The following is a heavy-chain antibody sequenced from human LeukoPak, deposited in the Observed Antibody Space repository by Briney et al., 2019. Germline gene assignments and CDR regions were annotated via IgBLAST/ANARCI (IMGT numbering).Heavy chain of an antibody. CDR2: IYYTGST. D-gene: IGHD5-18*01. V-gene: IGHV4-61*01. J-gene: IGHJ4*02. CDR3: ARLGEYSYKD. Sequence: SETLSLTCSVSGFSITTGYYWAWIRQPPGKGLEWIGYIYYTGSTNYNPSLKSRVTISVDTSKNQFSLKLSSVTAADTAVYYCARLGEYSYKDWGQGTLVTVSS. CDR1: GFSITTGYY.